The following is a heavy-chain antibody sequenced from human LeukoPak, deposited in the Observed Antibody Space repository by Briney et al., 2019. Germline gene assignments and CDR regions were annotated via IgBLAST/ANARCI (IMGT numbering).Heavy chain of an antibody. V-gene: IGHV3-30*04. CDR1: GFTLTGYV. Sequence: QPGGSLRLSCAASGFTLTGYVVHWGGQGPGKGREWVGVMILEGYVYYAESLKEGLTFSRDNSTNMIYLHMNSLRAVDTALYYCVREGEHYYDPSASFDYWGQGTMVTVSS. CDR2: MILEGYV. D-gene: IGHD3-22*01. J-gene: IGHJ4*02. CDR3: VREGEHYYDPSASFDY.